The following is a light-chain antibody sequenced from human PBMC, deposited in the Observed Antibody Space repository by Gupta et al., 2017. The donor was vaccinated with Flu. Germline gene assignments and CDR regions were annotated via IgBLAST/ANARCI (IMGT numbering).Light chain of an antibody. CDR1: SGHSSYA. CDR3: QTWDTGIQV. Sequence: QLVLTQSPSASASLGASVKLTCTLSSGHSSYAIAWHQQLPEKGPRYLMKLNSDGSHSKGDGIPDRFSGSSSGAERYLTISSLQSEDEADYYCQTWDTGIQVFGGGTKLTVL. CDR2: LNSDGSH. V-gene: IGLV4-69*01. J-gene: IGLJ3*02.